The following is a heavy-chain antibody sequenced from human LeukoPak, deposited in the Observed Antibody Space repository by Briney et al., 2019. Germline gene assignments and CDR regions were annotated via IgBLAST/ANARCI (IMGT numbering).Heavy chain of an antibody. D-gene: IGHD1-26*01. CDR2: IIPIFGTA. V-gene: IGHV1-69*05. CDR3: ARVRGGSYFNGGYFDY. CDR1: GGTFSSYA. Sequence: ASVKASCKASGGTFSSYAISWVRQAPGQGLEWMGRIIPIFGTANCAQKSQGRVTITTDESTSTAYMGLRSLRSEDTAVYYCARVRGGSYFNGGYFDYWGQGTLVTVSS. J-gene: IGHJ4*02.